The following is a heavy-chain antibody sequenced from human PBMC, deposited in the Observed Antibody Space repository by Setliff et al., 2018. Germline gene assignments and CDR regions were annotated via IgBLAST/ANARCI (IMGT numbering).Heavy chain of an antibody. Sequence: SETLSLTCTVSGDSISRYYWSWIRQPPGKGLEWIGYIQNGGNTKYNPSLGSRITMSVDTSKNQFSLKLSSVTAADTAVYYRARDQYTSGWYGPPESYFDCWGLGILVTVSS. CDR2: IQNGGNT. CDR3: ARDQYTSGWYGPPESYFDC. V-gene: IGHV4-59*01. J-gene: IGHJ4*01. CDR1: GDSISRYY. D-gene: IGHD6-19*01.